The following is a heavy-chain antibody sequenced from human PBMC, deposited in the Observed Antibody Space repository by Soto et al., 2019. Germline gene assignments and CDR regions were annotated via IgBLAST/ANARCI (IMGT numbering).Heavy chain of an antibody. J-gene: IGHJ3*02. CDR1: GGTFSSYA. V-gene: IGHV1-69*13. CDR3: ASPRIVVVTATLREDDAFDI. D-gene: IGHD2-21*02. CDR2: IIPIFGTA. Sequence: EASVKVSCKASGGTFSSYAISWVRQAPGQGHEWMGGIIPIFGTANYAQKFQGRVTITADESTSTAYMELSGLRSEDTAVYYCASPRIVVVTATLREDDAFDIWGQGXMVTV.